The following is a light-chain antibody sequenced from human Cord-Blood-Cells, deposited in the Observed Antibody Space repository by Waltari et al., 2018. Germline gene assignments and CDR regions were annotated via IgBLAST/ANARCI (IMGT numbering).Light chain of an antibody. V-gene: IGLV3-19*01. Sequence: SSELTQDPAVSVALGQTVRLTCQGDSPRSYYASRYQQKPVQAPVLVIYGKDNRPSGIPDRFSGSSSGNTASLTITGAQAEDEADYYCNSRDSSGNHWVFGGGTKLTVL. CDR2: GKD. J-gene: IGLJ3*02. CDR3: NSRDSSGNHWV. CDR1: SPRSYY.